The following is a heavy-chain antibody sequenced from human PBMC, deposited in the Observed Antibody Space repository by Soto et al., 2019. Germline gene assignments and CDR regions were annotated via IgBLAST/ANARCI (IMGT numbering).Heavy chain of an antibody. V-gene: IGHV3-30*18. Sequence: GGSLRLSCAASGFTFSSYGMHWVRQAPGKGLEWVAVISYDGSNKYYADSVKGRFTISRDNSKNTLYLQMNSLRAEDTAVYYCAKDQNPGYSYGFWDYWGQGTLVTVSS. CDR1: GFTFSSYG. CDR2: ISYDGSNK. J-gene: IGHJ4*02. CDR3: AKDQNPGYSYGFWDY. D-gene: IGHD5-18*01.